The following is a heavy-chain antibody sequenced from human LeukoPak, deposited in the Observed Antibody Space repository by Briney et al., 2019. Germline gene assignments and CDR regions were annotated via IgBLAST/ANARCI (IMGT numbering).Heavy chain of an antibody. CDR3: ASSKGTIFGVVEYSLDY. CDR1: GYTFTSYY. Sequence: ASVKVSCKASGYTFTSYYMHWVRQAPGQGLEWMGIINPSGGSTNYAQKFQGRVTITTDESTSTAYMELSSLRSEDTAVYYCASSKGTIFGVVEYSLDYWGQGTLVTVSS. J-gene: IGHJ4*02. D-gene: IGHD3-3*01. CDR2: INPSGGST. V-gene: IGHV1-46*01.